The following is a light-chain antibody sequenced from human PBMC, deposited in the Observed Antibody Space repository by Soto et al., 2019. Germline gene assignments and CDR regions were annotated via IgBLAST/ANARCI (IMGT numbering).Light chain of an antibody. Sequence: EVVMTQSPPTLSLSPGERATLSCRASQSVSSNLAWYQHKPGQAPRLLIYGASTRATAIPDRFSGSGSGTEFTLTISCLQSDDFAVYYCQHYNSWPRTFGQGTKVEIK. CDR2: GAS. V-gene: IGKV3-15*01. J-gene: IGKJ1*01. CDR1: QSVSSN. CDR3: QHYNSWPRT.